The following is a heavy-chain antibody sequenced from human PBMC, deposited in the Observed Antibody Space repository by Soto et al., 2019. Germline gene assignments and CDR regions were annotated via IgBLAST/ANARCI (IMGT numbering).Heavy chain of an antibody. CDR2: IQQDGGEQ. CDR3: TRGTRGSSGWSYYYGMDV. Sequence: GSLGLACTASGCTFSNYWISWARKDAGKGLERVANIQQDGGEQYYVDSVKGRFTISRDNAKNSLYLQMSRLRAEDTAVYYSTRGTRGSSGWSYYYGMDVWGQGTTVTVYS. D-gene: IGHD6-19*01. V-gene: IGHV3-7*03. CDR1: GCTFSNYW. J-gene: IGHJ6*02.